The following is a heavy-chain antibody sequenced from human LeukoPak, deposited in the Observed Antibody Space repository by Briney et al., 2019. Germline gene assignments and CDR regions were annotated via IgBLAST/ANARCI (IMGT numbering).Heavy chain of an antibody. CDR2: ISGDGGST. Sequence: GGSLRLSCAASGFTFDVYAMHWGRPAPGKGLEWVSLISGDGGSTYYADSVKGRFTISIDKSKNSLYLQMNSLRPEDNALYYCAKAVGLLWFGELEYWGQGTLVTVSS. CDR3: AKAVGLLWFGELEY. J-gene: IGHJ4*02. CDR1: GFTFDVYA. V-gene: IGHV3-43*02. D-gene: IGHD3-10*01.